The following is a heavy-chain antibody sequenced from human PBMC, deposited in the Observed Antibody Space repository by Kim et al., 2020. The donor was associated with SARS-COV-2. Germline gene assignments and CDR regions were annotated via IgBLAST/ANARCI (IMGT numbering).Heavy chain of an antibody. CDR3: ARWVGYCSSTSCPAFDY. Sequence: FQGRVTMTRNTSISTAYMELSSLRSEDTAVYYCARWVGYCSSTSCPAFDYWGQGTLVTVSS. J-gene: IGHJ4*02. V-gene: IGHV1-8*01. D-gene: IGHD2-2*01.